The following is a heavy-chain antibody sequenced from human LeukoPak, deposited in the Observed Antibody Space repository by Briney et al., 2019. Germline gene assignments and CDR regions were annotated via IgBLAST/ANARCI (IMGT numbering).Heavy chain of an antibody. J-gene: IGHJ6*03. D-gene: IGHD4/OR15-4a*01. CDR2: IYYSGST. CDR1: GGSINSRGYL. V-gene: IGHV4-39*07. Sequence: SETLSLTCTVSGGSINSRGYLWGWIRQTPGKGLEWIGTIYYSGSTYYNPSLKSRVTISVDTSKNQFSLKLSSVTAADTAVYYCARAMVYYYYMDVWGKGTTVTVSS. CDR3: ARAMVYYYYMDV.